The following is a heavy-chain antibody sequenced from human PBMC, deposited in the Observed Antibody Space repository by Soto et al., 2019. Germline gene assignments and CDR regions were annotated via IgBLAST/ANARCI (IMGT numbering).Heavy chain of an antibody. Sequence: QVQLQESGPGLVKPSQTLSLTCTVSGGSISSGGYYWSWIRQHPGKGLEWIGYIYFSGSTYYNPSLKSRVTIAVDTSKNQFSLKLRSVTATDTAVYYCARNTGDRGLDYWGQGTLVTVSS. CDR1: GGSISSGGYY. CDR3: ARNTGDRGLDY. J-gene: IGHJ4*02. V-gene: IGHV4-31*03. D-gene: IGHD7-27*01. CDR2: IYFSGST.